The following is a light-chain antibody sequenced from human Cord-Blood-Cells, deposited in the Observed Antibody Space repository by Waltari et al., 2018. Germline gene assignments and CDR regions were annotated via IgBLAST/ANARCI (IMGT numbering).Light chain of an antibody. CDR2: ELG. CDR1: SSDVGGYNY. CDR3: SSYAGSNNLG. V-gene: IGLV2-8*01. Sequence: QSALTQPPSASGSPGQSVTIPCTGTSSDVGGYNYVSWYQQHPGKAPKLRIYELGRRTSGVPHRFSGSKSVNAASLTVSGLQAEDEADNYCSSYAGSNNLGFGGGTKLTVL. J-gene: IGLJ3*02.